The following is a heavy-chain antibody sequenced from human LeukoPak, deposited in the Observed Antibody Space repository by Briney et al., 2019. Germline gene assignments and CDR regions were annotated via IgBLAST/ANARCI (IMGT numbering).Heavy chain of an antibody. J-gene: IGHJ4*02. CDR3: ARAPWAYGNYVHAFDI. CDR1: GGSISSGSYY. Sequence: PSETLSLTCTVSGGSISSGSYYWSWIRQPAGKGLEWIGRIYTSGSTNYNPSLKSRVTISVDTSKNQFSLKLTSVTAADTAVYYCARAPWAYGNYVHAFDIWGQGTLLSVSS. CDR2: IYTSGST. D-gene: IGHD4-11*01. V-gene: IGHV4-61*02.